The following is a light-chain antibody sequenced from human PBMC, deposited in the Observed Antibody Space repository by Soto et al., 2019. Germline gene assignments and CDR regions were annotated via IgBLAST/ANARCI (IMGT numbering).Light chain of an antibody. V-gene: IGKV3-20*01. CDR2: GAS. CDR3: QQYGSSPS. CDR1: QSVSSSY. J-gene: IGKJ2*01. Sequence: EIVLTQSPGTLSLSPGERATLSCRASQSVSSSYLAWYQQKPGQAPRLLIYGASSRATGIPDRFSGSGSGTDFPVTISRLEPEDFAVYYCQQYGSSPSFGQGTKLEIK.